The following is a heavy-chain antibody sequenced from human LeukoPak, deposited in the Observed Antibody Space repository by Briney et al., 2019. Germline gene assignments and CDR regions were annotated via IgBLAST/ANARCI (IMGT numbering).Heavy chain of an antibody. CDR1: GYTFTSYG. D-gene: IGHD1-26*01. CDR2: ISAYNGNT. V-gene: IGHV1-18*01. CDR3: PRDPSRSHETTFPDS. J-gene: IGHJ4*02. Sequence: ASVKVSCKASGYTFTSYGISWVRQAPGQGLEWMGWISAYNGNTNYAQKLQGRVTMTTDTSTSTAYMELRSLRSDDTAVYYCPRDPSRSHETTFPDSWGEGTLVTVSS.